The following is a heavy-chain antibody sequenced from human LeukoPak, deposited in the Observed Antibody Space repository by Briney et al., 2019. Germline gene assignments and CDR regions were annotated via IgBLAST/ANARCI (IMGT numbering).Heavy chain of an antibody. J-gene: IGHJ4*02. Sequence: GGSLRLSCAASRFTFSSYGMHWVRQAPGKGLEGVAFITYDGNNKSYADSVKGRFTISRDNSKNTLYLQMSSLRAEDTAVYYCVKDGDDSGSYLVYWGQGTLVTVSS. CDR1: RFTFSSYG. CDR3: VKDGDDSGSYLVY. CDR2: ITYDGNNK. D-gene: IGHD1-26*01. V-gene: IGHV3-30*02.